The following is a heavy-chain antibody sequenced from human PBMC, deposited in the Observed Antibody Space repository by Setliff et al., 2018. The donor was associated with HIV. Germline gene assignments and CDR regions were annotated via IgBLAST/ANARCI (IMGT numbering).Heavy chain of an antibody. CDR2: IHYSGNT. D-gene: IGHD1-1*01. Sequence: SETLSLTCTVSGGSISSYYWSWIRQPPGMGLEWIGNIHYSGNTNYNPSLKSRVTISIDTSKTQFSLHLTSVTSADTAVYYCARGSLAGTGTWGQGTLVTVSS. V-gene: IGHV4-59*01. CDR1: GGSISSYY. J-gene: IGHJ5*02. CDR3: ARGSLAGTGT.